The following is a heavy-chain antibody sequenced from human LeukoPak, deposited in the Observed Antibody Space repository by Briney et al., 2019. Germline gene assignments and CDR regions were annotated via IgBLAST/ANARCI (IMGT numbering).Heavy chain of an antibody. J-gene: IGHJ3*02. V-gene: IGHV1-18*01. CDR3: AREMPKLGDAFDI. Sequence: PEASVKVSCKASGYTTTSYGISLVRQAPGQGLEWMGWISAYNGNTNYAQKLQGRVTMTTDTSTSTAYMELRSLRSDDTAVYYCAREMPKLGDAFDIWGQGTMVTVSS. D-gene: IGHD1-26*01. CDR2: ISAYNGNT. CDR1: GYTTTSYG.